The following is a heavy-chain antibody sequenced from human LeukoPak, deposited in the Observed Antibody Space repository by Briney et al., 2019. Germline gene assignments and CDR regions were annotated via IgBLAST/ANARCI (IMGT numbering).Heavy chain of an antibody. CDR2: INHGGST. D-gene: IGHD1-1*01. CDR1: GGSFSGYY. Sequence: SETLSLTCAVYGGSFSGYYWSWIRQPPGKGLEWIGEINHGGSTKYNPSLRSRVTISVDTSKNQFSLKLSSVTAADTAVYYCAKLDGCWGQGTLVTVFS. CDR3: AKLDGC. V-gene: IGHV4-34*01. J-gene: IGHJ4*02.